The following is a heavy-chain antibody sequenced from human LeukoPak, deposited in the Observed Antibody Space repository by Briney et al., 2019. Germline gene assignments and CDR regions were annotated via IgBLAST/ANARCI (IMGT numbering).Heavy chain of an antibody. J-gene: IGHJ4*02. CDR3: ARVTGYMIEDQFDY. Sequence: ASVKVSCKASGYTFTGYYMHWVRQAPGQGLEWMGWINPNSGGTNYAQKFQGRVTMTRDTSISTAYMELSRLRSDDTAVYYCARVTGYMIEDQFDYWGQGTLVTVSS. D-gene: IGHD3-22*01. CDR2: INPNSGGT. V-gene: IGHV1-2*02. CDR1: GYTFTGYY.